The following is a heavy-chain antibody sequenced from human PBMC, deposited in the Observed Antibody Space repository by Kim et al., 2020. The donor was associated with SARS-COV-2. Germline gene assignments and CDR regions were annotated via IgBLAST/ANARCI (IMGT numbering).Heavy chain of an antibody. D-gene: IGHD5-18*01. Sequence: SETLSLTCTVSGGSISRSTYYWGWIRQPPEKGLEWIGSIYYSGSTYYNPSLKSRVTISADTSNNQFSLKLSSVTAADTAVYYCASINVVTGYDYFDYWGQGTLVTVSS. CDR2: IYYSGST. V-gene: IGHV4-39*01. CDR1: GGSISRSTYY. CDR3: ASINVVTGYDYFDY. J-gene: IGHJ4*02.